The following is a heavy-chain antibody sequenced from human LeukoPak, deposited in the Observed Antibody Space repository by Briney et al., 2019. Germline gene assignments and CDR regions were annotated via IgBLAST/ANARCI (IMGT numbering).Heavy chain of an antibody. V-gene: IGHV3-64*01. CDR3: ASIGSLDTAMEDAFDI. D-gene: IGHD5-18*01. CDR1: GFTFSSYA. CDR2: ISSNGGST. Sequence: GGSLRLSCAASGFTFSSYAMHWVRQAPGKGLEYVSAISSNGGSTYYANSVKGRFTISRDNSKTTLYLQMGSLRAEDMAVYYCASIGSLDTAMEDAFDIWGQGTMVTVSS. J-gene: IGHJ3*02.